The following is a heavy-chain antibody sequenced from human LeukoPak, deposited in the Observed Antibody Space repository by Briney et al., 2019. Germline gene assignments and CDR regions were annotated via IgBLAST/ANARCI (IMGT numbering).Heavy chain of an antibody. D-gene: IGHD6-13*01. CDR2: ISYDGSNK. Sequence: PGGSLRLSCAASGFTFSGYAMSWVRQAPGRGLEWVAGISYDGSNKDYADSVKDRFTISRDNSKNTLYLQMNSLRAEDTAVYYCARDRGAGGTYYLDYWGQGTLVTVSS. CDR1: GFTFSGYA. J-gene: IGHJ4*02. CDR3: ARDRGAGGTYYLDY. V-gene: IGHV3-30-3*01.